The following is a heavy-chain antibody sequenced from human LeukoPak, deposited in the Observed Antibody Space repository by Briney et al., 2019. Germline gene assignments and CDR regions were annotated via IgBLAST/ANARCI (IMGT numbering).Heavy chain of an antibody. CDR3: ARDEYRIAAADTYYYYGMDV. J-gene: IGHJ6*02. Sequence: SETLSLTCTGSGGSISSYYWSWIRQPAGKGLEWIGRIYTSGSTNYNPSLKSRVTMSVDTSKNQFSLKLSSVTAADTAVYYCARDEYRIAAADTYYYYGMDVWGQGTTVTVSS. D-gene: IGHD6-13*01. V-gene: IGHV4-4*07. CDR2: IYTSGST. CDR1: GGSISSYY.